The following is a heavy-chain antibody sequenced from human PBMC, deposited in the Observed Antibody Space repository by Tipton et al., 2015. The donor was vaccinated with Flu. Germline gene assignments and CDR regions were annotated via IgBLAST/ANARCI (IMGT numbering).Heavy chain of an antibody. V-gene: IGHV3-7*01. CDR1: GFTFSSYW. CDR3: ARAGFPTTVTRNYYSYYGMDV. CDR2: IKQDGSEK. J-gene: IGHJ6*02. Sequence: SLRLSCAASGFTFSSYWMSWVRQAPGKGLEWVANIKQDGSEKYYVDSVKGRFTISRDNAKNSLYLQMNSLRVEDTAVYYCARAGFPTTVTRNYYSYYGMDVWGQGTTVTVSS. D-gene: IGHD4-17*01.